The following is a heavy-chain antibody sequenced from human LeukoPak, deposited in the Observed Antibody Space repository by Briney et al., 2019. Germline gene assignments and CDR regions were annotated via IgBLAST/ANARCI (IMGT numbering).Heavy chain of an antibody. CDR1: GYTFTRYY. CDR2: INPSGGTT. Sequence: ASVKVSCKASGYTFTRYYMHWLRQAPGQGLEWMGIINPSGGTTDYAQKFHGRITVTRDTSTSTVYMELTSLTSEDTAVYYCARDAVSYDYSWGSYGHLGIDPWGQGTLVTVSS. V-gene: IGHV1-46*01. J-gene: IGHJ5*02. CDR3: ARDAVSYDYSWGSYGHLGIDP. D-gene: IGHD3-16*01.